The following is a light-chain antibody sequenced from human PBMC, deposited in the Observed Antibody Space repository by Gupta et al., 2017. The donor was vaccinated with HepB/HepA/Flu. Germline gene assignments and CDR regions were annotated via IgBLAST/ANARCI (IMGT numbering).Light chain of an antibody. J-gene: IGKJ3*01. CDR1: QNIDSY. V-gene: IGKV1-39*01. CDR2: GAS. CDR3: QQTEALPLT. Sequence: DMQMTQSPSSLSASVGDRLNTTCRASQNIDSYLNWYQQTPGKAPKLLIYGASSMQGGGPSRFSGSGSGTDFTLTVSSRQPEDLAAYYCQQTEALPLTFGHGTKVDIK.